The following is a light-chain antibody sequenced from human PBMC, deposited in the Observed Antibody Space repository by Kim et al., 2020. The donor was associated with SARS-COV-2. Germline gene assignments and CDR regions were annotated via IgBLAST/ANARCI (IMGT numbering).Light chain of an antibody. CDR2: RAS. J-gene: IGKJ4*01. CDR3: QQYNSYPLT. CDR1: QNINNW. Sequence: SASVGDRVIITCRASQNINNWLAWYQQKPGKAPKSLIYRASSLEYGVPSRFSGSGSGTEFTLTISSLQPDDFATYYCQQYNSYPLTFGGGTKLEIK. V-gene: IGKV1-5*03.